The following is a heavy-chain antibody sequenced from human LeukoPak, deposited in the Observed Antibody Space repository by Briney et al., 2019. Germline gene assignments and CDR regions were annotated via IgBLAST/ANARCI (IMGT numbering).Heavy chain of an antibody. V-gene: IGHV3-30*04. D-gene: IGHD3-16*01. CDR1: GFTFSSYV. CDR2: LSYDGSDT. J-gene: IGHJ5*02. Sequence: PGGSLRLSCAASGFTFSSYVMHWVRQAPGKGLERVALLSYDGSDTYYADSVKGRFTISRDNSKNTLFLQMNSLRAEDTAVYYCARSLRIRSQTFDPWGQGTLVTVSS. CDR3: ARSLRIRSQTFDP.